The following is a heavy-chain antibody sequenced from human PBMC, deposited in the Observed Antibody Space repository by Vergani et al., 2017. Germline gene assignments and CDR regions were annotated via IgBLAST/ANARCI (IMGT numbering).Heavy chain of an antibody. Sequence: EVQRLESGGGLVQPGGSLRLSCAASGITFSSYGMSWVRQAPGKGLEWVSASSGSGGSKYYADSVKGRFTISRDNSKNTLYLQMHSLRAEDTAVYYCASISSGRREKNFDYWGQGTLVTVSS. CDR2: SSGSGGSK. CDR3: ASISSGRREKNFDY. CDR1: GITFSSYG. D-gene: IGHD6-19*01. J-gene: IGHJ4*02. V-gene: IGHV3-23*01.